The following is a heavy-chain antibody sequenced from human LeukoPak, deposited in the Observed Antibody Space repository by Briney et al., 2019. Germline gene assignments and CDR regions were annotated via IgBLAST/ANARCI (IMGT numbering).Heavy chain of an antibody. CDR3: TTAPSYSSSWYERNY. V-gene: IGHV3-23*01. D-gene: IGHD6-13*01. CDR1: GFTFSTYA. Sequence: GGSLRLSCAASGFTFSTYALSWVRQAPGRGLEWVSAISGNGGSTYYADSVKGRFTISRDNPKNTLYLQMNSLRAEDTALYYCTTAPSYSSSWYERNYWGQGTRVTVSS. CDR2: ISGNGGST. J-gene: IGHJ4*02.